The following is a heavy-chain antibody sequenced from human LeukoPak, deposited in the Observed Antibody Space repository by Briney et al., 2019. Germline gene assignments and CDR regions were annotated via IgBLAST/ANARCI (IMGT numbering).Heavy chain of an antibody. CDR3: ARGRSSSWFLSPFDP. Sequence: GASVKVSCKASGYTFTSYGISWVRQAPGQGLEWMGWISAYNGNTNYAQKLQGRVTMTTDTSTSTAYMELRSLRSDDTAVYYCARGRSSSWFLSPFDPWGQGTLVTVSS. CDR2: ISAYNGNT. J-gene: IGHJ5*02. D-gene: IGHD6-13*01. CDR1: GYTFTSYG. V-gene: IGHV1-18*01.